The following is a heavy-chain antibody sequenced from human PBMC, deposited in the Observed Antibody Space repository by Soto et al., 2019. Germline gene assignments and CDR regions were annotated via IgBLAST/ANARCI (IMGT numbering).Heavy chain of an antibody. CDR1: GGSISSGDYY. J-gene: IGHJ6*02. V-gene: IGHV4-30-4*01. D-gene: IGHD3-10*01. CDR2: IYYSGST. Sequence: QVQLQESGPGLVKPSQTLSLTCTVSGGSISSGDYYWSWIRQPPGKGLEWIGYIYYSGSTYYNPSLKSRVTISVDTSKNQFSLKLSSVTAADTAVYYCATIRPPSGHYYYYGMDVWGQGTTVTVSS. CDR3: ATIRPPSGHYYYYGMDV.